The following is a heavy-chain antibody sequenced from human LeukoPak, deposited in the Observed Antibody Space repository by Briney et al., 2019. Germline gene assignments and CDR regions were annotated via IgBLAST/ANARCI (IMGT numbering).Heavy chain of an antibody. Sequence: PSETLSLTCGVYVRSFSGYYWGWIRQPPGKGLEWIGEINHSGSTNYNPSLKSRVTISVDTSKNQFSLKLGSVTAADTALYYCARRTTYIGWLRSEAPSCFDYWGEGTLVTVSS. J-gene: IGHJ4*02. D-gene: IGHD5-12*01. CDR1: VRSFSGYY. V-gene: IGHV4-34*01. CDR3: ARRTTYIGWLRSEAPSCFDY. CDR2: INHSGST.